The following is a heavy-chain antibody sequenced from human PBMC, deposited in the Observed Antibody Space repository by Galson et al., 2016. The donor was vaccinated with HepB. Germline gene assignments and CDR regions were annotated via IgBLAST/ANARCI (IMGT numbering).Heavy chain of an antibody. V-gene: IGHV4-59*08. J-gene: IGHJ4*02. Sequence: SETLSPTCTVSKVSINDYYWTWIRQTPGKTLEYIGYVTYMGTAYYNPSLKSRVTMSVDASRNQFSLRLTSMTAADTALYYCARHRLYCASRRCYQAAYYFDRWGQGTLVTVSS. CDR1: KVSINDYY. CDR2: VTYMGTA. D-gene: IGHD2-21*01. CDR3: ARHRLYCASRRCYQAAYYFDR.